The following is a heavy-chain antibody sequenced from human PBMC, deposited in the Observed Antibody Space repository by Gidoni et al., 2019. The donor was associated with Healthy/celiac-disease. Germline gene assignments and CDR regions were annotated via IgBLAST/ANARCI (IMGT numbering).Heavy chain of an antibody. CDR1: GGSFSGYY. CDR2: INHSGST. D-gene: IGHD3-16*01. J-gene: IGHJ6*03. V-gene: IGHV4-34*01. CDR3: ARDGKVGGSWLNYYYYYMDV. Sequence: QVQLQQWGAGLLKPSETLSLTCAVYGGSFSGYYWSWIRQPPGKGLEWIGEINHSGSTNYNPSLKSRVTISVDTSKNQFSLKLSSVTAADTAVYYCARDGKVGGSWLNYYYYYMDVWGKGTTVTVSS.